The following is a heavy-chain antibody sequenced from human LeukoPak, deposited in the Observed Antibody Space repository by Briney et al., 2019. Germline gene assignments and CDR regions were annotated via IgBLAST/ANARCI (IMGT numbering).Heavy chain of an antibody. D-gene: IGHD7-27*01. CDR2: ISSDGSST. CDR1: GFTFSSFA. CDR3: VKGLGDY. Sequence: PGGSLRLSCSAPGFTFSSFAMHWVRQAPGKGLEYVSAISSDGSSTNYPDSVKGRLTISRDNSKNTLYLQMSSLRVEDTAMYYCVKGLGDYWGQGTLVTVSS. V-gene: IGHV3-64D*06. J-gene: IGHJ4*02.